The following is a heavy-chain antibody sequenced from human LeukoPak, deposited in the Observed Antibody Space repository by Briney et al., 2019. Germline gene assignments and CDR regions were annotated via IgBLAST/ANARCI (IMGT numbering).Heavy chain of an antibody. Sequence: GGSLRLSCAASGFTFSSYGMHWVRQAPGRGLEWVAAISFDGSNKYYADSVKGRFTISRDNSKNTLYLQMNSLRAEDTAVYYCAKGDCSSTSCYSLDVWGQGTTVTVS. J-gene: IGHJ6*02. CDR3: AKGDCSSTSCYSLDV. CDR1: GFTFSSYG. V-gene: IGHV3-30*18. D-gene: IGHD2-2*02. CDR2: ISFDGSNK.